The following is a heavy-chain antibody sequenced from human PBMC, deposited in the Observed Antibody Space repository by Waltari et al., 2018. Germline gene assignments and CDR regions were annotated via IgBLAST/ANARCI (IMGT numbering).Heavy chain of an antibody. CDR1: GFTFSSSA. J-gene: IGHJ4*02. CDR3: ATAWGHVQPRDY. CDR2: ILASGGTT. Sequence: EVQLLESGGGLVQPGGSLRLSCAASGFTFSSSAMSWVRQAPGKGLEWVSAILASGGTTYYADSVKGRFTISRDNSKNTLYLHMDGLRAEDTAVYYCATAWGHVQPRDYWGPGTLVTVSS. D-gene: IGHD5-18*01. V-gene: IGHV3-23*01.